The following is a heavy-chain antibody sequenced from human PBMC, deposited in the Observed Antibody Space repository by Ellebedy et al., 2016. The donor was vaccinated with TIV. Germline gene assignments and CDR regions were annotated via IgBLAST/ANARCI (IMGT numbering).Heavy chain of an antibody. Sequence: GESLKISCAASGFTVSSNYMSWVRQAPGKGLEWVSVIYSGGSTYYADSVKGRFTISRDNSKNTLYLQMNSLRAEDTAVYYCAKAGGSGWFIDYWGQGTLVTVSS. CDR3: AKAGGSGWFIDY. D-gene: IGHD6-19*01. V-gene: IGHV3-66*01. J-gene: IGHJ4*02. CDR2: IYSGGST. CDR1: GFTVSSNY.